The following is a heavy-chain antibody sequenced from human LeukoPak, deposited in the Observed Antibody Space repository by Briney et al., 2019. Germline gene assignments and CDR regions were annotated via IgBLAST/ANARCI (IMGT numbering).Heavy chain of an antibody. CDR3: AKVGYCSGGSCYFPDY. Sequence: GGSLRLSCAASGFTFSNYAIHWVRQAPGKGLEWVAVISYDGSNKYYAASVKGRFTISRDNSKNTLYLQMNSLRAEDTAVYYCAKVGYCSGGSCYFPDYWGQGTLVTVSS. J-gene: IGHJ4*02. V-gene: IGHV3-30-3*01. CDR2: ISYDGSNK. CDR1: GFTFSNYA. D-gene: IGHD2-15*01.